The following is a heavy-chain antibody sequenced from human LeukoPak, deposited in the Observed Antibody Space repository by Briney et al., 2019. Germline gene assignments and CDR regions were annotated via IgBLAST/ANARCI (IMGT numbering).Heavy chain of an antibody. CDR2: ISGSSSTI. V-gene: IGHV3-48*01. CDR3: AKEVGSWDNWFDP. J-gene: IGHJ5*02. CDR1: GFSFSSNS. Sequence: GSLRLSCAASGFSFSSNSMNWVRQAPGKGLEWVSYISGSSSTIYYADSVKGRFTISRDNSKNTLYLQMNSLRAEDTAVYYCAKEVGSWDNWFDPWGQGTLVTVSS. D-gene: IGHD6-13*01.